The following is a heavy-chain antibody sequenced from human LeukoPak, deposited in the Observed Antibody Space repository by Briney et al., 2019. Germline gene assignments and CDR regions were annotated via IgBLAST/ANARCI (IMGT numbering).Heavy chain of an antibody. Sequence: PGGSLRLSCAASGSTFSSYSMNWVRQAPGKGLEWVSYISSSSSTIYYADSVKGRFTISRDNAKNSLYLQMNSLRAEDTAVYYCARDYSNYAGAFDIWGQGTMVTVSS. V-gene: IGHV3-48*01. D-gene: IGHD4-11*01. CDR1: GSTFSSYS. CDR2: ISSSSSTI. CDR3: ARDYSNYAGAFDI. J-gene: IGHJ3*02.